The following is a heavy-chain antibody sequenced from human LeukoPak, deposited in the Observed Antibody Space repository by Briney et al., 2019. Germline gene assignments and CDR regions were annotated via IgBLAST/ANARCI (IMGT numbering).Heavy chain of an antibody. CDR1: GFTFSSYG. J-gene: IGHJ4*02. Sequence: GGPLRLSCAASGFTFSSYGMHWPREAPDKGLEGVAFLRYDGSNKYYADSVKGRFTISRDNSKSTLYLQMNSLRAEDTAVYYCAKDDTMFRGLQDYWGEGTLVTVSS. CDR3: AKDDTMFRGLQDY. D-gene: IGHD3-10*01. CDR2: LRYDGSNK. V-gene: IGHV3-30*02.